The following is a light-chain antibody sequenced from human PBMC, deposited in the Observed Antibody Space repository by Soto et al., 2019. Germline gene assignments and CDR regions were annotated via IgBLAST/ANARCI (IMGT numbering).Light chain of an antibody. CDR3: CSYAVSNTYL. CDR1: DSDVGSHNL. J-gene: IGLJ1*01. CDR2: EVT. V-gene: IGLV2-23*02. Sequence: QSALTQPASVSASPGQSITISCTGTDSDVGSHNLVSWYQLHPGKAPKLMIYEVTKRPSGVTNRFSGSKSGNTASLTIAGLQAEDEAEYYCCSYAVSNTYLFGNGTKVTVL.